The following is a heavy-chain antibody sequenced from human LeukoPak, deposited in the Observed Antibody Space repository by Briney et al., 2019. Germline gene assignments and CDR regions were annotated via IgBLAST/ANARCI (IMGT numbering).Heavy chain of an antibody. V-gene: IGHV3-7*01. J-gene: IGHJ5*02. CDR1: GFSLSRYW. CDR3: ARDLDSYAIDQ. Sequence: QPGGSQTLLCAASGFSLSRYWVSWVRQAPGKGLEWVANIGKDGSWIHYVDSVESRFTISRDNSKNSLYLQMNSLTADDTAVYYCARDLDSYAIDQWGQGTLVTVSS. CDR2: IGKDGSWI. D-gene: IGHD3/OR15-3a*01.